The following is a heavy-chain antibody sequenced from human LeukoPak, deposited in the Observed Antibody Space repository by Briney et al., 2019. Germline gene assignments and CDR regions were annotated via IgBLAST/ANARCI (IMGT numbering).Heavy chain of an antibody. D-gene: IGHD2/OR15-2a*01. CDR1: AFSFSTYA. V-gene: IGHV3-23*01. CDR3: ARDVSMNIGGSDC. J-gene: IGHJ4*02. CDR2: TTDSGGST. Sequence: GGSLRLSCAASAFSFSTYAMTWLRQAPGKGLEWVSTTTDSGGSTHYADAVKGRFTMSRDNSKNTLYLQLNSLRAEDTAVYYCARDVSMNIGGSDCSGPGTLVTVSA.